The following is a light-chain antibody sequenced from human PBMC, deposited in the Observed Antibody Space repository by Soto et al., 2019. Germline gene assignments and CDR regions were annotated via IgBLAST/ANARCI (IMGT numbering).Light chain of an antibody. CDR1: PSIGPY. CDR3: QERAAA. CDR2: SAS. Sequence: DSQMPQSPSSLSASVGDTVTITCRASPSIGPYLNWYQQKPGKAPKLLIYSASGLHSGVPSRFSGSGSGAYFTLTISNLQPEDFATYYCQERAAAFGGGTRGDIK. V-gene: IGKV1-39*01. J-gene: IGKJ4*01.